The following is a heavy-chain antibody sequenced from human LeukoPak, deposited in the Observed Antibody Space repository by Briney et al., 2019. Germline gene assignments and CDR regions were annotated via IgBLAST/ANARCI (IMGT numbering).Heavy chain of an antibody. CDR1: GFTFSNYA. V-gene: IGHV3-23*01. D-gene: IGHD3-16*01. J-gene: IGHJ4*02. CDR3: ANLNAPYWGNLDY. CDR2: ISVGGVTA. Sequence: GGSLRLSCVVSGFTFSNYAMGWVRQAPGQGLDWVSAISVGGVTAYYADSVKGRFTISRDNSKSTLYLQMNSLRVEDTAVYYCANLNAPYWGNLDYWGQGTLVTVSS.